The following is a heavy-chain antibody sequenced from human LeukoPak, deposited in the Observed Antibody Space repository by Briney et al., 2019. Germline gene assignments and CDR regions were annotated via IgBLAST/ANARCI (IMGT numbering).Heavy chain of an antibody. D-gene: IGHD6-19*01. CDR3: ARVGSGLTPLDY. CDR2: ISSSSSYI. CDR1: GFTFSSYG. J-gene: IGHJ4*02. Sequence: PGGSLRLSCAASGFTFSSYGMHWVRQAPGKGLEWVSSISSSSSYIYYADSVKGRFTISRDNAKNSLYLQMNSLRAEDTAVYYCARVGSGLTPLDYWGQGTLVTVSS. V-gene: IGHV3-21*01.